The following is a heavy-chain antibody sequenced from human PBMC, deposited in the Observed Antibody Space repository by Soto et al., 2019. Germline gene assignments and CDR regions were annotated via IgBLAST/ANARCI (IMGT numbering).Heavy chain of an antibody. CDR3: ARDNEYCSSTSCYGDFDY. CDR1: GFTFSSYA. CDR2: ISYDGINK. Sequence: PGGSLRLSCAASGFTFSSYAMHWVRQAPGKGLEWVAVISYDGINKYYADSVKGRFTISRDNSKNTLYLQMNSLRAEDTAVYYCARDNEYCSSTSCYGDFDYWGQGTLVTVSS. J-gene: IGHJ4*02. V-gene: IGHV3-30-3*01. D-gene: IGHD2-2*01.